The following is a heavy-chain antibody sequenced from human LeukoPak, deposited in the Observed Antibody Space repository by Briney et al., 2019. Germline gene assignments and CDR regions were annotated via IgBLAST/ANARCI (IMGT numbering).Heavy chain of an antibody. Sequence: GASVKVSCKVSGYTLTELSMHWVRQAPGKGLEWMGGFDPEDGETIYAQKFQGRVTMTEDTSTDTAYMELSSLRSEDTAVYYCATPLKRYSGSYLPYPWGQGTLVTVSS. V-gene: IGHV1-24*01. CDR3: ATPLKRYSGSYLPYP. J-gene: IGHJ4*02. CDR1: GYTLTELS. D-gene: IGHD1-26*01. CDR2: FDPEDGET.